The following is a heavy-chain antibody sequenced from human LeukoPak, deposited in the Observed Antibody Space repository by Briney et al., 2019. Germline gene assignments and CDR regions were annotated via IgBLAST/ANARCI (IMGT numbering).Heavy chain of an antibody. CDR2: INPNSGGT. D-gene: IGHD6-13*01. CDR3: ARGYSSSWTFDY. CDR1: GYTFTGYY. J-gene: IGHJ4*02. V-gene: IGHV1-2*02. Sequence: ASVKVSCKASGYTFTGYYMHWVRQAPGQGLEWMGWINPNSGGTNYAQKFQGRVTMTCDTSTSTAYMVLSRLRSDDTAVYYCARGYSSSWTFDYWGQGTLVTVSS.